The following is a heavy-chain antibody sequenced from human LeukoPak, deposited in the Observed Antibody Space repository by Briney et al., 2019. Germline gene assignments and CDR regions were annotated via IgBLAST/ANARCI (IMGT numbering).Heavy chain of an antibody. CDR1: GFSVSSFG. Sequence: GGSLRLSCAVSGFSVSSFGMSWVRQAPGKGLEWISAISVDGERTYYADSVRGRFTISRDTSKNTLDLQLSSLRGDDTAVYYCAQGYLSGWYPSWGQGSLVTVSS. V-gene: IGHV3-23*01. D-gene: IGHD6-19*01. CDR2: ISVDGERT. CDR3: AQGYLSGWYPS. J-gene: IGHJ5*02.